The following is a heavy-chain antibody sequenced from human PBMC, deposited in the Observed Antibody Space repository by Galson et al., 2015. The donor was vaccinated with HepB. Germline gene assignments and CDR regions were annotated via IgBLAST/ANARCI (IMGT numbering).Heavy chain of an antibody. CDR3: TREGVSSNGWYADS. J-gene: IGHJ4*02. D-gene: IGHD6-19*01. CDR2: ISGPGDNT. CDR1: GFTYINYA. V-gene: IGHV3-23*01. Sequence: SLRLSCAASGFTYINYAINWVRQAPGKGLEWVSTISGPGDNTYYADSVKGRFTISRDNSKSTVYLQMNSLRAGDTAVYYCTREGVSSNGWYADSWGQGTLVTVS.